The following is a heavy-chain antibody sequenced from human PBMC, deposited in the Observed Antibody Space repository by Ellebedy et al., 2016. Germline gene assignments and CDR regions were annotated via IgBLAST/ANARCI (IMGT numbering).Heavy chain of an antibody. Sequence: SVKVSXKASGGTFSSYAISWVRQAPGQGLEWMGGIIPIFGTANYAQKFQGRVTITADESTSTAYMELSSLRSEDTAVYYCARVPDGGNENWFNPWGQGTLVTVSS. D-gene: IGHD4-23*01. CDR3: ARVPDGGNENWFNP. CDR1: GGTFSSYA. J-gene: IGHJ5*02. V-gene: IGHV1-69*13. CDR2: IIPIFGTA.